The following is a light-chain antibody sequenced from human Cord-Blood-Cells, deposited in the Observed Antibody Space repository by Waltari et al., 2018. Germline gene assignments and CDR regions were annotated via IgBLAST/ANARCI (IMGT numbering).Light chain of an antibody. J-gene: IGLJ3*02. V-gene: IGLV2-23*01. CDR3: CSYAGSSTWV. Sequence: QSALNQPASVSGSPGQSITISCTGTSSDVGRYNLVSWYQQHPGKAPKLMIYEGSKRPSGVSNRFSGSKSGNTASLTISGLQAEDEADYYCCSYAGSSTWVFGGGTKLTVL. CDR2: EGS. CDR1: SSDVGRYNL.